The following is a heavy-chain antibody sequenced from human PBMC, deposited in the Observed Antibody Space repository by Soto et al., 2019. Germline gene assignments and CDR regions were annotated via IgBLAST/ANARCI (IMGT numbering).Heavy chain of an antibody. Sequence: GGSLRLSCAASGFTFSSYGMHWVRQAPGKGLEWVAVISYDGSNKYYADSVKGRFTISRDNSKNTLYLQMNSLRAEDTAVYYCAKAHSSSWLFNYWGQGTLVTVSS. CDR1: GFTFSSYG. CDR2: ISYDGSNK. J-gene: IGHJ4*02. D-gene: IGHD6-13*01. CDR3: AKAHSSSWLFNY. V-gene: IGHV3-30*18.